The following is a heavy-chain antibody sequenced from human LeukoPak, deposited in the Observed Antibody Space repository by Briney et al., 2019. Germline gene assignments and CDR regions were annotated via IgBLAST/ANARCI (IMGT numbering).Heavy chain of an antibody. CDR2: ISAYNGNT. Sequence: ASVKVSCKASGYTFTSYGISWVRQAPGQGLEWMGWISAYNGNTNYAQKLQGRVTMTTDTSTSTAYMELRSLRSDDTAVYYCAREAPKDYYDSSGYYVHYFDYWGQGTLVTVSS. V-gene: IGHV1-18*01. CDR1: GYTFTSYG. D-gene: IGHD3-22*01. CDR3: AREAPKDYYDSSGYYVHYFDY. J-gene: IGHJ4*02.